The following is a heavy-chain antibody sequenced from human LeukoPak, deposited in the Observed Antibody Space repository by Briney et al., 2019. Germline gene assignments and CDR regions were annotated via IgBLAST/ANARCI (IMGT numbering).Heavy chain of an antibody. CDR2: ISGSGGST. Sequence: PGGSLRLSCAASGFTFSSYAMSWVRQAPGKGLEWVSAISGSGGSTYYADSVKGRFTISRDNSKNTLYLQMNSLRAEDTAVYYCAKDRAWLTILGWFDPWGQGTLVTVSS. V-gene: IGHV3-23*01. CDR3: AKDRAWLTILGWFDP. J-gene: IGHJ5*02. D-gene: IGHD5-24*01. CDR1: GFTFSSYA.